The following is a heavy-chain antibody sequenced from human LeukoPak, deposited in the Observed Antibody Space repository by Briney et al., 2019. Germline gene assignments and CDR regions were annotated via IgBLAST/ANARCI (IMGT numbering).Heavy chain of an antibody. CDR2: IYPGDSDT. Sequence: GESLKISCKGSGYSFASYWIGWVRQMPGKGLEWMGIIYPGDSDTRYSPSFQGQVTISADKSISTAYLQWSSLKASDTAMYYCAREYCSSTSCYLDAFDIWGQGTMVTVSS. V-gene: IGHV5-51*01. D-gene: IGHD2-2*01. J-gene: IGHJ3*02. CDR1: GYSFASYW. CDR3: AREYCSSTSCYLDAFDI.